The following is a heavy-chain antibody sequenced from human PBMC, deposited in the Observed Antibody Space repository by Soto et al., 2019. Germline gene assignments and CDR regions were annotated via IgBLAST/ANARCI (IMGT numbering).Heavy chain of an antibody. D-gene: IGHD1-26*01. Sequence: EVQLVASGGGLVQPGGSLRLSCEASGFMFSTYWMSWVRQAPGKGLEWVATIRQDGGERHYVDSVRDRFTISRDNAGSSLYLQMNIMRAEVTAVYYCVIACDKAACPYFRDVWGKAITVIVSS. J-gene: IGHJ6*04. CDR1: GFMFSTYW. CDR2: IRQDGGER. CDR3: VIACDKAACPYFRDV. V-gene: IGHV3-7*01.